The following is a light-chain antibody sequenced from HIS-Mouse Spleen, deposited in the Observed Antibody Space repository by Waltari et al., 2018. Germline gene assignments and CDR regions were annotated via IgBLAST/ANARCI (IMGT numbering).Light chain of an antibody. J-gene: IGLJ2*01. Sequence: SYELTQPPSVSVSPGQTARNTSPGDALPKKYAYWYQQKSGQAPVLVIYEDSKRPSGIPERFSGSSSGTMATLTISGAQVEDEADYYCYSTDSSGNHRVFGGGTKLTVL. V-gene: IGLV3-10*01. CDR1: ALPKKY. CDR2: EDS. CDR3: YSTDSSGNHRV.